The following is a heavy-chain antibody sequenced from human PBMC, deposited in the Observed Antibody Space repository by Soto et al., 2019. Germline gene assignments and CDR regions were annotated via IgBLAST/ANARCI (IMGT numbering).Heavy chain of an antibody. V-gene: IGHV4-59*01. CDR1: GGSISSYY. Sequence: PSETLSLTCTVSGGSISSYYWSWIRQPPGKGLEWIGFIYYSGSTNYNPSLKSRVTISVDTSKNQVSLKLSAVTAADEAGCYCARGDDPFDIWGQGTMVTVSS. CDR3: ARGDDPFDI. J-gene: IGHJ3*02. CDR2: IYYSGST.